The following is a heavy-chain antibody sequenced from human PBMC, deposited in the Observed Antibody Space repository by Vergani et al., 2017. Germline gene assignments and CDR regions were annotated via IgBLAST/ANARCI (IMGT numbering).Heavy chain of an antibody. J-gene: IGHJ4*02. CDR3: ARELAYCHEGSCAL. CDR2: VLFDGSNE. CDR1: GFTFNRYG. V-gene: IGHV3-30*02. Sequence: QVQLVQSGGGVVQPGGSLRLSCVASGFTFNRYGMQWVRQAPGKGLEWVAYVLFDGSNEYYADSVKGRFIVSRDNSNDALYLQMNSLRTEDTDVDYCARELAYCHEGSCALWGQGSVVTVSS. D-gene: IGHD2-15*01.